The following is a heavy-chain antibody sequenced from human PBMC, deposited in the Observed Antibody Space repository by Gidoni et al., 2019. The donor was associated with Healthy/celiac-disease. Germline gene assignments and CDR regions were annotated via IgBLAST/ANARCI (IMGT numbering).Heavy chain of an antibody. V-gene: IGHV5-51*01. D-gene: IGHD5-12*01. CDR1: GYSFTSYW. CDR3: ARLEVYSGYQQAGYGMDV. Sequence: EVQLVQSGAEVKKPGASLKISCKGSGYSFTSYWIGWVRQMPGKGLEWMGIIYPGDSDTRYSPSFQGQVTISAEKSISTAYLQWSSLKASDTAMYYCARLEVYSGYQQAGYGMDVWGQGTTVTVSS. J-gene: IGHJ6*02. CDR2: IYPGDSDT.